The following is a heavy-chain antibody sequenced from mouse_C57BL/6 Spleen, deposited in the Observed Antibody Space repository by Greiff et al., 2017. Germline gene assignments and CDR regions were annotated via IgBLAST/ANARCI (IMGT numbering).Heavy chain of an antibody. V-gene: IGHV1-26*01. D-gene: IGHD5-1*01. CDR2: INPNNGGT. CDR3: ARLPHENYAMDY. Sequence: EVQLQQSGPELVKPGASVKISCKASGYTFTDYYMNWVKQSHGKSLEWIGDINPNNGGTSYNQKFKGKATLTVDKSSSTAYMELRSLTSEDSAVYYCARLPHENYAMDYWGQGTSVTVSS. J-gene: IGHJ4*01. CDR1: GYTFTDYY.